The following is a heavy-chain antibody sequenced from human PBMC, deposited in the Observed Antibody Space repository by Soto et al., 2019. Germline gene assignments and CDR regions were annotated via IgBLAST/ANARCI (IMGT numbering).Heavy chain of an antibody. CDR2: IKEDGSEI. J-gene: IGHJ4*02. CDR1: AFSFSNYW. D-gene: IGHD3-3*02. Sequence: GGSLRLSCETSAFSFSNYWMTWVRQAPGKGLEWVANIKEDGSEIYYLDSVKGRFTISRDNAKNSLYLQMNSLRVEDTAVYYCSRGCAFLNYWGQGILVTVSS. V-gene: IGHV3-7*01. CDR3: SRGCAFLNY.